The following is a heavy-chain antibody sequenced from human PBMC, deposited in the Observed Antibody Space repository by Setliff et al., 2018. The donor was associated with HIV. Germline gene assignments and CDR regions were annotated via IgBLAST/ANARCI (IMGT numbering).Heavy chain of an antibody. J-gene: IGHJ4*02. CDR3: ARLASTTFGVVIIRDY. D-gene: IGHD3-3*01. CDR1: GWSFSGYY. Sequence: SETLSLTCAVYGWSFSGYYWSWIRQPPGKGLEWFGEINHSGSTNYNPSLKSRVTISVDTSKNQFSLKLSSATAADTAVYYCARLASTTFGVVIIRDYWRQGTLVTVSS. V-gene: IGHV4-34*01. CDR2: INHSGST.